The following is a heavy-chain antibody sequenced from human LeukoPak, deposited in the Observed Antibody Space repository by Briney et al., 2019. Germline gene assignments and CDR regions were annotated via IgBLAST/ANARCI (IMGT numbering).Heavy chain of an antibody. V-gene: IGHV4-4*07. CDR3: ARGPIHRFDY. J-gene: IGHJ4*02. Sequence: SEALSLTCTVSGGSISGYYWSWIRQPAGKGLEWIGRIYSSGSTNYNPSLKSRVTMSVDTSKNQFSLNLSSVTAADTAVYYCARGPIHRFDYWGQGTLVTVSS. CDR2: IYSSGST. CDR1: GGSISGYY. D-gene: IGHD5-18*01.